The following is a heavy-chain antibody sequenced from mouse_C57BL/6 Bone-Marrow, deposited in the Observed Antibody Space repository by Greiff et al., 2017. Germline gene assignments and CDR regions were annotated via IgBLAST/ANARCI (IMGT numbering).Heavy chain of an antibody. Sequence: QVQLQQSGSELRSPGSSVKLSCKDFDSEVFPIAYMSWVRQKPGHGFEWIGGILPSIGRTIYGAKFEDKATVDAATLSNPAYLERNSATTADSAIYYCARRGYNGNYYWYCEEWGKGTTVTVSS. CDR1: DSEVFPIAY. D-gene: IGHD2-1*01. J-gene: IGHJ1*03. V-gene: IGHV15-2*01. CDR3: ARRGYNGNYYWYCEE. CDR2: ILPSIGRT.